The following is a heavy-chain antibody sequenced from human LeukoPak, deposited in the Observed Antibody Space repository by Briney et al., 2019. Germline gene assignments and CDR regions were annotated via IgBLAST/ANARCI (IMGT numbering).Heavy chain of an antibody. Sequence: GGSLRLSCAASGLTFSNYAMNWVRQAPGKGLEWVSYISSSSSTIYYADSVKGRFTISRDNAKNSLYLQMNSLRAEDTAVYYCASIVSAFDIWGQGTMVTVSS. D-gene: IGHD2/OR15-2a*01. J-gene: IGHJ3*02. CDR3: ASIVSAFDI. CDR2: ISSSSSTI. V-gene: IGHV3-48*01. CDR1: GLTFSNYA.